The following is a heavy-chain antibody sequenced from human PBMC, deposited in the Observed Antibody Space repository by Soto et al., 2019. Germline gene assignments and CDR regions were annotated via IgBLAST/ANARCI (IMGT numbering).Heavy chain of an antibody. CDR2: IKSKTDGGTT. CDR3: AAPYSSGWRAYYYYGMDV. Sequence: GGSLRLSCAASGFTFSNAWISWVRQAPWKGLEWVGRIKSKTDGGTTDYAAPVKGRFTISRDDSKNTLYLQMNSLKTEDTAVYYCAAPYSSGWRAYYYYGMDVGGQGTKVTVSS. CDR1: GFTFSNAW. J-gene: IGHJ6*02. V-gene: IGHV3-15*01. D-gene: IGHD6-19*01.